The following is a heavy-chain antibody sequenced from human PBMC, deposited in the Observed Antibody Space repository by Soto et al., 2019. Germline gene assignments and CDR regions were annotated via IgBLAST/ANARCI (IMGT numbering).Heavy chain of an antibody. D-gene: IGHD2-15*01. CDR2: INANSGGT. CDR1: GYTFSDYY. V-gene: IGHV1-2*02. CDR3: ARCLLILESGLDV. J-gene: IGHJ6*02. Sequence: ASVKVSCKASGYTFSDYYLHWVRQAPGKGLEWMGWINANSGGTNFAQKFQGRVTMTRDTSIDTAYMDLNRLRSDDTAVYFCARCLLILESGLDVWGPGTRVKVSS.